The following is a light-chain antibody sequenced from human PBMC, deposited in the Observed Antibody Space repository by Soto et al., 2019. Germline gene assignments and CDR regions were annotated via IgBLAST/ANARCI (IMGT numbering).Light chain of an antibody. J-gene: IGLJ2*01. CDR3: CSYAGTTMFV. CDR1: SSDVGSYNH. CDR2: EGS. Sequence: QSALTQPASVSGSPGQSITISCTGTSSDVGSYNHVSWYQHHPGKAPKLMIYEGSKRPSGVSNRFSGSKSGNTASLTISGLQAEDEADYHCCSYAGTTMFVFGGGTKLTVL. V-gene: IGLV2-23*03.